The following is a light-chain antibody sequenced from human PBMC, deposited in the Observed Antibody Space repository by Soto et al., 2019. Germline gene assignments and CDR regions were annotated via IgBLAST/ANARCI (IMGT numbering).Light chain of an antibody. CDR3: TAWDDSLDGYL. J-gene: IGLJ1*01. V-gene: IGLV1-44*01. Sequence: SVLTQPPSASGTPGQRVTISCSGSSSNIGRNTVNWYQQLPGTAPKLLIYNNNQRPSGVPDRFSASKSATSASLAISGLQSEDEADYYCTAWDDSLDGYLFGTGTKVTVL. CDR1: SSNIGRNT. CDR2: NNN.